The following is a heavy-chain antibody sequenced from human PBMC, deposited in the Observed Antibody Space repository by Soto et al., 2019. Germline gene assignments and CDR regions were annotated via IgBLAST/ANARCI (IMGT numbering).Heavy chain of an antibody. CDR3: AKDQYYYDSSGYYHLHYYYGMDV. V-gene: IGHV3-30*18. CDR2: ISYDGSNK. J-gene: IGHJ6*02. Sequence: QVQLVESGGGVVQPGRSLRLSCAASGFTFSSYGMHWVRQAPGKGLEWVAVISYDGSNKYYADSVKGRFTISRDNSKNTLYLQMNSLRAEDTAVYYSAKDQYYYDSSGYYHLHYYYGMDVWGQGTTVTVSS. CDR1: GFTFSSYG. D-gene: IGHD3-22*01.